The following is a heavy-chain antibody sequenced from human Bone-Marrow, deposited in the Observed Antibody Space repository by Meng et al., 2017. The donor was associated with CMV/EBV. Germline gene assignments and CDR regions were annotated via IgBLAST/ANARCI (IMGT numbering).Heavy chain of an antibody. CDR3: ATVGLGMNWFDP. J-gene: IGHJ5*02. Sequence: QGPLQPWGAGLLKPSETLSLTCAVYGGSFSGYYWSWIRQPPGKGLEWIAEINHSGNTNYNPSLKSRVTISVDTSKNQFSLKLSSVTAADTAVYYCATVGLGMNWFDPWGQGTLVTVSS. CDR1: GGSFSGYY. CDR2: INHSGNT. V-gene: IGHV4-34*01.